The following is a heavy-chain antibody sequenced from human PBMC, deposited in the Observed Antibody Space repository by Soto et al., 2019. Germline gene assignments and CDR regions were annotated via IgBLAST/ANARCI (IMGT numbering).Heavy chain of an antibody. J-gene: IGHJ5*02. CDR2: IYYSGST. V-gene: IGHV4-59*08. CDR3: ARLVWSYGTWFDP. CDR1: GGSISSYY. D-gene: IGHD5-18*01. Sequence: PAETLSLTCTICGGSISSYYWSWIRQPPGKGLEWIGYIYYSGSTNYNPSLKSRVTISVDTSKNQFSLKLSSVTAADTAVYYCARLVWSYGTWFDPWCQGNLVTVSS.